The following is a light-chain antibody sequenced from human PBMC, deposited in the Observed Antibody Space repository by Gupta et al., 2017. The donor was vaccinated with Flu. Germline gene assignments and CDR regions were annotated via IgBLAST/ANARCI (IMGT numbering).Light chain of an antibody. CDR2: GAS. CDR1: QSVDDK. V-gene: IGKV3-15*01. Sequence: IVMTQSPATLSVSPGERATLSCRASQSVDDKLAWYQQKPGQAPRLLIYGASTRATGLPDRFSGRGSGTEFTLTISRLESEDFAVYYCQQYNKWPPATFGQGTRLEIK. J-gene: IGKJ5*01. CDR3: QQYNKWPPAT.